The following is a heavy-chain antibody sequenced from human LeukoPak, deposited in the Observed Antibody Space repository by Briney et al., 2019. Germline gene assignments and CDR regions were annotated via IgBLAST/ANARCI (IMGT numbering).Heavy chain of an antibody. CDR2: ISGSGGST. Sequence: GGSLRLSCAASGFTFSSFAMSWVRQAPGKGLEWVSAISGSGGSTYYADSVKGRFAISRDNSKNTLYLQMNSLRAEDTAVYYCAKDRKYCSSTSCPYYFDYWGQGTLVTVSS. CDR1: GFTFSSFA. D-gene: IGHD2-2*01. J-gene: IGHJ4*02. V-gene: IGHV3-23*01. CDR3: AKDRKYCSSTSCPYYFDY.